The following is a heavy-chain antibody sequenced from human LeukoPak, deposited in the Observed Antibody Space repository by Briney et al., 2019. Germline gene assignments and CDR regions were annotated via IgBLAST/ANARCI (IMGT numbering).Heavy chain of an antibody. CDR2: INPNSGGT. CDR3: ASGIAVAGTSEGDAFDI. J-gene: IGHJ3*02. Sequence: GASVKVSCKASGYTFTGYYMHWVRQAPGQGFEWMGWINPNSGGTNYAQKFQGRVTMTRDTSISTAYMELSRLRSDDTAVYYCASGIAVAGTSEGDAFDIWGQGTMVTVSS. V-gene: IGHV1-2*02. CDR1: GYTFTGYY. D-gene: IGHD6-19*01.